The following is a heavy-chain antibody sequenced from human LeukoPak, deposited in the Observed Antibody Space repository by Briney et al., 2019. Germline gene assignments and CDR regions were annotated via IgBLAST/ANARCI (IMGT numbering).Heavy chain of an antibody. Sequence: SETLSLTCAVYGGSFSGYYWSWIRQPPGKGLEWIGEINHSGSTNYNPSLKSRVTISVDTSKNQFSLKLSSVTAADTAVYYCARDIAAAGGWFDPWGQGTLVTVSS. CDR2: INHSGST. D-gene: IGHD6-13*01. V-gene: IGHV4-34*01. CDR1: GGSFSGYY. J-gene: IGHJ5*02. CDR3: ARDIAAAGGWFDP.